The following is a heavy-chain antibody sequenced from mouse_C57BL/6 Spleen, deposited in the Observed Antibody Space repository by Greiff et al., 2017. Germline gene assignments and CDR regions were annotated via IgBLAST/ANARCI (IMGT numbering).Heavy chain of an antibody. V-gene: IGHV1-69*01. CDR2: IDLADSYT. J-gene: IGHJ4*01. Sequence: QVQLQQPGAELVMPGASVKLSCKASGYTFTSYGMHWVKQRPGQGLEWIGEIDLADSYTNYNQKFKGKSTLTVDKSSSTAYMQLSSLTSEDSAVYYCARNGGIITPRDYWGQGTSVTVSS. CDR1: GYTFTSYG. D-gene: IGHD1-1*01. CDR3: ARNGGIITPRDY.